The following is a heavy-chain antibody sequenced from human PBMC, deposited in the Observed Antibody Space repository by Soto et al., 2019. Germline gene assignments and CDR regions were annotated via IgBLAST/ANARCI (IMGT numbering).Heavy chain of an antibody. CDR3: AREANCGSDCYSPAEYSQH. D-gene: IGHD2-21*02. J-gene: IGHJ1*01. V-gene: IGHV1-18*04. Sequence: QVQLVQSGAEVKKPGASVKVSCKASGYTFSNYGISWVRQAPGQGLEWMGWISAYNGKTYDAERLQGRVTMNTDTSTSTAYMELRSLRSDDTAVYYCAREANCGSDCYSPAEYSQHWGQGTLVTVSS. CDR1: GYTFSNYG. CDR2: ISAYNGKT.